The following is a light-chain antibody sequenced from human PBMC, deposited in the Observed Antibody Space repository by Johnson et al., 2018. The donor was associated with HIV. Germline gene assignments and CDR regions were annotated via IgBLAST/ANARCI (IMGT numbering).Light chain of an antibody. CDR1: SSNIGNNF. Sequence: QSVLTQSPSVSAAPGQKVTISCSGSSSNIGNNFVSWYQQVPGTAPKLLIYENNKRPSGIPDRFSGSKSGTSATLGITGLQTGDEADYYCGTWDNSLITGGVFGTGTRVTVL. J-gene: IGLJ1*01. V-gene: IGLV1-51*02. CDR2: ENN. CDR3: GTWDNSLITGGV.